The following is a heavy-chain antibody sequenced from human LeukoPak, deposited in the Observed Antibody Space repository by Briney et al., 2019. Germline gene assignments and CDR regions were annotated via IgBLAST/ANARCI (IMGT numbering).Heavy chain of an antibody. D-gene: IGHD3-10*01. V-gene: IGHV3-30*04. CDR3: ARGPLLWFGEAYYYGMDV. J-gene: IGHJ6*02. CDR2: ISYDGSNK. CDR1: GFTFSSYA. Sequence: GRSLRLSCAASGFTFSSYAMHWVRQAPGKGLAWVAVISYDGSNKYYADSVKGRFTISRDNSKNTLYLQMNSLRAEDTAVYYCARGPLLWFGEAYYYGMDVWGQGTTVTVSS.